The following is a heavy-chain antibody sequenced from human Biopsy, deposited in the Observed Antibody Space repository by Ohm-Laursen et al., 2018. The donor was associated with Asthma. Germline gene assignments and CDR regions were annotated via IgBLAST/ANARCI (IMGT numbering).Heavy chain of an antibody. Sequence: GSSVKVSCKVSGDTLTERSIHWVRQAPGKGLEWMGGFDIEDGEASYAQKFKGRVTLTEDPSTDTVYIEVSSLRSDDTAVYYCATDLWNQHKDYDYWGQGTLVTVSS. CDR3: ATDLWNQHKDYDY. CDR2: FDIEDGEA. V-gene: IGHV1-24*01. CDR1: GDTLTERS. D-gene: IGHD1-1*01. J-gene: IGHJ4*02.